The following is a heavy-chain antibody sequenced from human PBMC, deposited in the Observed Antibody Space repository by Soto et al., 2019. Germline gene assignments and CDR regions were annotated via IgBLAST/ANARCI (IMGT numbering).Heavy chain of an antibody. CDR2: INPNSGGT. D-gene: IGHD3-22*01. CDR3: ASELLVLTYEGTNWFDP. CDR1: GYTFTGYY. J-gene: IGHJ5*02. Sequence: ASVKVSCKASGYTFTGYYMHWVQQAPGQGLEWMGWINPNSGGTNYAQKFQGRVTMTRDTSISTAYMELSRLRSDDTAVYYCASELLVLTYEGTNWFDPWGQGTLVTVYS. V-gene: IGHV1-2*02.